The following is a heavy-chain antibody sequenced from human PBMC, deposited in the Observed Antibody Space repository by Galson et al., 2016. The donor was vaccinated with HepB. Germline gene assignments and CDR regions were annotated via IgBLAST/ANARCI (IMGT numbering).Heavy chain of an antibody. Sequence: CAISGDSVSSNSAGWNWIRQSPSRGLEWLGRTYYRAKWYNDYAVSVKSRITISPDTSKNQFSLQLNSVTPEDTAVYYCATDFGGWYPNWGQGTQVTVSS. V-gene: IGHV6-1*01. J-gene: IGHJ4*02. CDR3: ATDFGGWYPN. D-gene: IGHD6-19*01. CDR1: GDSVSSNSAG. CDR2: TYYRAKWYN.